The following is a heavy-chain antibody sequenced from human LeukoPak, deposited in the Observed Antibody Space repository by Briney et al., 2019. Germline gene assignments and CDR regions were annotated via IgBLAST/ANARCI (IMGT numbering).Heavy chain of an antibody. CDR3: ARDSTLRYYFDY. CDR2: ISSSSTYI. D-gene: IGHD1-1*01. CDR1: GFTFSSYS. J-gene: IGHJ4*02. V-gene: IGHV3-21*01. Sequence: GGSLRLSCAASGFTFSSYSMNWVRQAPGKGLEWVSSISSSSTYIYYADSVKGRFTISRDNAKNSLYLQMNSLRAEDTAVYYCARDSTLRYYFDYWGQGTLVTVSS.